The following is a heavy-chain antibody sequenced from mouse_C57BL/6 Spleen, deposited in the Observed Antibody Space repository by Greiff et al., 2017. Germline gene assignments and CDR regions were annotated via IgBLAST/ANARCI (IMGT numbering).Heavy chain of an antibody. J-gene: IGHJ2*01. CDR2: IDPETGGT. V-gene: IGHV1-15*01. CDR3: TRRGTTVVADY. D-gene: IGHD1-1*01. CDR1: GYTFTDYE. Sequence: VKVVESGAELVRPGASVTLSCKASGYTFTDYEMHWVKQTPVHGLEWIGAIDPETGGTAYNQKFKGKAILTADKSSSTAYMELRSLTSEDSAVYYCTRRGTTVVADYWGQGTTLTVSS.